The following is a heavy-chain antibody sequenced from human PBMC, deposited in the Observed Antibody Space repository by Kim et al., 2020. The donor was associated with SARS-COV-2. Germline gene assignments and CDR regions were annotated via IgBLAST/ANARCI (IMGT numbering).Heavy chain of an antibody. CDR3: AKGLGSGWYALDC. J-gene: IGHJ4*02. CDR1: GFTFSSYA. V-gene: IGHV3-23*01. Sequence: GGSLRLSCAVSGFTFSSYAMSWVRQAPGKGLEWVSALTGSGENTFYADSVQGRFTISRDNSKNTLYLQMNSLRAEDTAVYYCAKGLGSGWYALDCWGQGT. CDR2: LTGSGENT. D-gene: IGHD6-19*01.